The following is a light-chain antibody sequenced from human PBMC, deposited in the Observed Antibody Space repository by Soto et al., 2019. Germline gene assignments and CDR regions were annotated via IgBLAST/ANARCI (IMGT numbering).Light chain of an antibody. CDR3: SSYTSSSTLWV. CDR2: DVS. CDR1: CSDVGGYNY. Sequence: QSVLTQPASVSGSPGQSITISCTGTCSDVGGYNYVSWYQQHPGKAPKLMIYDVSNRPSGVSNRFSGSKSGNTASLTISGLQAEDEADYYCSSYTSSSTLWVFGGGTKLTVL. J-gene: IGLJ3*02. V-gene: IGLV2-14*01.